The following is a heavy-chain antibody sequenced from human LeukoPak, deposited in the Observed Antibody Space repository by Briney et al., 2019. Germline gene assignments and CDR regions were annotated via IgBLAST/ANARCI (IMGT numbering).Heavy chain of an antibody. Sequence: SETLSLTCAVYGGSFSGYYWSWIRQPPGKGLEWIGEINHSGSTNYNPSLKSRVTISVDTSKNQFSLKLSSVTAADTAVYYCARRRGVLYSYGFDYWGQGTLVTVSS. D-gene: IGHD5-18*01. CDR1: GGSFSGYY. J-gene: IGHJ4*02. V-gene: IGHV4-34*01. CDR3: ARRRGVLYSYGFDY. CDR2: INHSGST.